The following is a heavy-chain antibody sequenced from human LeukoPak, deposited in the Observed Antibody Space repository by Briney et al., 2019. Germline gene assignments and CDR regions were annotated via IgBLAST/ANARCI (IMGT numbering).Heavy chain of an antibody. V-gene: IGHV3-30*03. CDR2: ISYDGSNK. CDR3: ATGRVATILY. CDR1: GFTFRSYG. Sequence: PGRSLRLSCAASGFTFRSYGVHWVRQAPGKGLEWVALISYDGSNKYYADSVKGRFTISRDNSKNMAFLQMNSLRAEDTAVYYCATGRVATILYWGQGILVTVSS. J-gene: IGHJ4*02. D-gene: IGHD5-12*01.